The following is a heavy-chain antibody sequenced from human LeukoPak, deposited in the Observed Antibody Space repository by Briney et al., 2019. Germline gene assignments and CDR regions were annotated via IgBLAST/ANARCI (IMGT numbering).Heavy chain of an antibody. Sequence: PGGSLRHSCAASGFTFSSYGMHWVRQAPGKGLEWVAVIWYDGSNKYYADSVKGRFTISRDNSKNTLYLQMNSLRAEDTAVYYCARDRSGTTVTAIDYWGQGTLVTVSS. CDR2: IWYDGSNK. V-gene: IGHV3-33*01. D-gene: IGHD4-17*01. CDR1: GFTFSSYG. CDR3: ARDRSGTTVTAIDY. J-gene: IGHJ4*02.